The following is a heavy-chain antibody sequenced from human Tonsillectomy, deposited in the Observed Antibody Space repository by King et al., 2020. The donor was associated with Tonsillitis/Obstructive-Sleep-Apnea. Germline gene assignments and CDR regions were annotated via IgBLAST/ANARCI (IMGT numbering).Heavy chain of an antibody. Sequence: VQLVESGGGLIQPGGALRLSCAASGFTVSSNYMSWVRQAPGKGLEWVSVIYSGGSTYYADSVKGRFTISGDNSKNTLFLQMNSLRAEDTAVYYCARDAPDYLDAFDIWGQGTMVTVSS. CDR1: GFTVSSNY. D-gene: IGHD5-12*01. V-gene: IGHV3-53*01. CDR2: IYSGGST. J-gene: IGHJ3*02. CDR3: ARDAPDYLDAFDI.